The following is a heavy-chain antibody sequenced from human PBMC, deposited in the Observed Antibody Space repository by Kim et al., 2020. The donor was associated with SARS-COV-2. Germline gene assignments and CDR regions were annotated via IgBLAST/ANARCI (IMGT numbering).Heavy chain of an antibody. D-gene: IGHD6-13*01. CDR1: GGSISSGSNY. V-gene: IGHV4-61*02. CDR2: IYTSGST. Sequence: SETLSLTCTVSGGSISSGSNYWSWIRQPAGKGLEWIGRIYTSGSTNYNPSLKSRATISVDTSKNQFSLKLSSVTAADTAVYDYERACQISYSSSPDYWGPGTLVTVSS. J-gene: IGHJ4*02. CDR3: ERACQISYSSSPDY.